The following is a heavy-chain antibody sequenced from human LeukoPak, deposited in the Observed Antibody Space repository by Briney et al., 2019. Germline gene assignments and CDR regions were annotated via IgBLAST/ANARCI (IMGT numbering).Heavy chain of an antibody. V-gene: IGHV3-11*03. D-gene: IGHD1-26*01. J-gene: IGHJ4*02. Sequence: GGSLRLSCAASGLTFSDYYMSWIRQAPGKGLEWVSYISSGSSYTNYADSVKGRFTISRDNAKNSLCLQMNSLRAEDTAVYYCARSGSYLTHYFDYWGQGTLVTVSS. CDR1: GLTFSDYY. CDR2: ISSGSSYT. CDR3: ARSGSYLTHYFDY.